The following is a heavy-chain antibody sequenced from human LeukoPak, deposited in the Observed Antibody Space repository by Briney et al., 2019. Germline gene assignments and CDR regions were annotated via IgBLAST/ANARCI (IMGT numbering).Heavy chain of an antibody. CDR1: GFTFTSYS. CDR3: ARPPRDYADYLAFDI. Sequence: GGALRLSCAPCGFTFTSYSMNWVRQAPRTGREWGSVIYSGVSTYYADSVKGRFNSSRDNSKHTLYLQMNSLRAEDTAVYYCARPPRDYADYLAFDIWGQGTMVTVSS. CDR2: IYSGVST. D-gene: IGHD4-17*01. V-gene: IGHV3-66*01. J-gene: IGHJ3*02.